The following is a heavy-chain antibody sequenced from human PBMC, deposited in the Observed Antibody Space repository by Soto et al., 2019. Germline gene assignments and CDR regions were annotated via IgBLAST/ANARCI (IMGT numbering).Heavy chain of an antibody. Sequence: ASVKVSCKASGYTFTSYGISWVRQAPGQGLEWMGWISAYNGNTNYAQKLQGRVTMTTDTSTSTAYMELRSLRSDDTAVYYCARKTVAGEYYYYGMDVWGQGTTVTVSS. D-gene: IGHD6-19*01. J-gene: IGHJ6*02. V-gene: IGHV1-18*01. CDR2: ISAYNGNT. CDR3: ARKTVAGEYYYYGMDV. CDR1: GYTFTSYG.